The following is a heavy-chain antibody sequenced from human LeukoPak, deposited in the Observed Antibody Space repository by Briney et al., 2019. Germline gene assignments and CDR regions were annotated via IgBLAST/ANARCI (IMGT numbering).Heavy chain of an antibody. J-gene: IGHJ4*02. CDR1: GGSISSYY. D-gene: IGHD1-26*01. Sequence: PSETLSLTCTVSGGSISSYYWSWIRQPPGKGLEWIGYIYYSGSTNYNPSLKSRVTISVDTSKNQFSLKLSSVAAADTAVYYCASYSGSLFDYWGQGTLVTVSS. V-gene: IGHV4-59*08. CDR3: ASYSGSLFDY. CDR2: IYYSGST.